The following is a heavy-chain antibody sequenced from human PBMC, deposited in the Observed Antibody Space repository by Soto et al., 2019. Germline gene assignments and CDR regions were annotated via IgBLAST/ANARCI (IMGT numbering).Heavy chain of an antibody. CDR1: GGSFSGYY. CDR2: INHSGST. CDR3: ARAEDPDCSGGSCHQFDY. D-gene: IGHD2-15*01. Sequence: SETLSLTCAVYGGSFSGYYWSWISQPPGKGLEWIGEINHSGSTNYNPSLKSRVTISVDTSKNQFSLKLSSVTAADTAVYYCARAEDPDCSGGSCHQFDYWGQGTLVTVSS. J-gene: IGHJ4*02. V-gene: IGHV4-34*01.